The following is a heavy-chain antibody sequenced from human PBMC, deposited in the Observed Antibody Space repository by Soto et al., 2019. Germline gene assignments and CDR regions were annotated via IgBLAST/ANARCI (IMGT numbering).Heavy chain of an antibody. D-gene: IGHD6-19*01. Sequence: SETLSLTCTVSGGSISSSSYYWGWIRQPPGKGLEWIGSIYYSGSTTYNNNPSLKSRVTISVDTSKNQFSLRLSSVTAADTAVYYCARVGSSGWSPDYWGQGTLVTVSS. V-gene: IGHV4-39*07. CDR3: ARVGSSGWSPDY. J-gene: IGHJ4*02. CDR2: IYYSGSTTY. CDR1: GGSISSSSYY.